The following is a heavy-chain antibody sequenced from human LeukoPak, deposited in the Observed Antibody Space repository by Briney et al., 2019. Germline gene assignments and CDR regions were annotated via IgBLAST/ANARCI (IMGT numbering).Heavy chain of an antibody. V-gene: IGHV3-33*01. CDR3: ARAVYYSNYLGY. CDR1: GFTFSRHG. J-gene: IGHJ4*01. D-gene: IGHD3-10*01. Sequence: GKSLRLSCSASGFTFSRHGMHWVRQAPGKGLEWVAVIWYDATNKYYADSVKGRFTVSRDNAKNTLYLQMNSLRAEDTAMYYCARAVYYSNYLGYWGQGTLATVSS. CDR2: IWYDATNK.